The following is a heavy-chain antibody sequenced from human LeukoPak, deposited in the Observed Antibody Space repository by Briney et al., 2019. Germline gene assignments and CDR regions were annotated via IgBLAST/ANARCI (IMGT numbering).Heavy chain of an antibody. CDR1: GFTFNNYA. V-gene: IGHV4-34*01. CDR3: ARGRCSGGSCYSGRYFDY. D-gene: IGHD2-15*01. J-gene: IGHJ4*02. Sequence: PGGSLRLSCAASGFTFNNYAMNWVRQPPGKGLEWIGEINHSGSTNYNPSLKSRVTISVDTSKNQFSLKLSSVTAADTAVYYCARGRCSGGSCYSGRYFDYWGQGTLVTVSS. CDR2: INHSGST.